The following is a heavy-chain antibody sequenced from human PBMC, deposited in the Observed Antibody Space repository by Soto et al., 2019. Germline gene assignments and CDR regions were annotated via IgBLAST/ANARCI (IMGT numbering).Heavy chain of an antibody. CDR2: IYYSGST. D-gene: IGHD3-22*01. V-gene: IGHV4-59*01. J-gene: IGHJ4*02. Sequence: KTSETLSLTCTVSGGSISNYYWSWIRQPPGKGLEWIGYIYYSGSTNYNPSLESRVPISVDTSKNQFSLKLNSVTAADTAVYYCARLLYSSGYYIDYWGQGTLVTVSS. CDR1: GGSISNYY. CDR3: ARLLYSSGYYIDY.